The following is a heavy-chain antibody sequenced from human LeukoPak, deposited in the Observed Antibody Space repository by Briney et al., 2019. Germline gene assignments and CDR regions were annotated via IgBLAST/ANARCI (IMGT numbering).Heavy chain of an antibody. CDR1: GGSVSSGSYY. J-gene: IGHJ4*02. D-gene: IGHD5-12*01. CDR2: IYYSGST. V-gene: IGHV4-61*01. CDR3: ARGRRATFGY. Sequence: SETLSLTCTVSGGSVSSGSYYWSWIRQPPGKGLEWIGYIYYSGSTNYNPSLKSRVTISVDTSKNQFSLKLSSVTAADTAVYYCARGRRATFGYWGQGTLVTVSP.